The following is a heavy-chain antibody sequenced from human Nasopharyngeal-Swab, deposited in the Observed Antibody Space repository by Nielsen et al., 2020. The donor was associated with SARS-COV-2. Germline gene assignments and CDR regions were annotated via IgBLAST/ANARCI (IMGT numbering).Heavy chain of an antibody. CDR2: IKQGGSKK. D-gene: IGHD4-11*01. V-gene: IGHV3-7*05. Sequence: GGSLRLSCAASGFTFSNYWMTWVRQAPGKGLEWVANIKQGGSKKNYVDSVKGRFTISRDDAMNSLYLQMNSLRAEDTAVYYCATHNDYRFENWGQGTLVSVSS. CDR1: GFTFSNYW. J-gene: IGHJ4*02. CDR3: ATHNDYRFEN.